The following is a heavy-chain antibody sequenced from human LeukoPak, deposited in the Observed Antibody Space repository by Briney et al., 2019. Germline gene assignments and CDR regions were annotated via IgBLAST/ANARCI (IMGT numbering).Heavy chain of an antibody. Sequence: ASVKVSCKVSGYTLTELSMHWVRQAPGKGLEWMGGFDPEDGETIYAQKFQGRVTMTEDTSTDTAYMELSSLRSEDMAVYYCARDYLKVVVTATAPSAGHMDYWGQGTLVTVSS. D-gene: IGHD2-15*01. CDR2: FDPEDGET. CDR1: GYTLTELS. V-gene: IGHV1-24*01. CDR3: ARDYLKVVVTATAPSAGHMDY. J-gene: IGHJ4*02.